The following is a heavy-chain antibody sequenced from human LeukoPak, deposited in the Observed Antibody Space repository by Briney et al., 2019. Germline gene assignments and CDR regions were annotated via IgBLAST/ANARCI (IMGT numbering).Heavy chain of an antibody. CDR2: ISGDGGST. CDR1: GFTFDDYA. CDR3: AKDMNDFWSGYSSFDY. V-gene: IGHV3-43*02. Sequence: GGSLRLSCAASGFTFDDYAMHWVRQAPGKGLEWVSLISGDGGSTYYADSVKGRFTISRDNSKNSLYLQMNSLRTEDTALYYCAKDMNDFWSGYSSFDYWGQGTLVAVSS. D-gene: IGHD3-3*01. J-gene: IGHJ4*02.